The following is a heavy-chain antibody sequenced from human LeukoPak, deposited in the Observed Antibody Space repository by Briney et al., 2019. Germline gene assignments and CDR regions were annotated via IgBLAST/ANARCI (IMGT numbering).Heavy chain of an antibody. D-gene: IGHD1-26*01. CDR3: AKSGGYGLIDY. J-gene: IGHJ4*01. CDR1: DYSINSGYY. Sequence: SETLSLTCSVSDYSINSGYYWGWIRQPPGKGLEWIASIYQSGHTYYNPSLKSRVTISIDTSKNQVSLNLTSMTAADTAVYYCAKSGGYGLIDYWGQGTLVTVSS. CDR2: IYQSGHT. V-gene: IGHV4-38-2*02.